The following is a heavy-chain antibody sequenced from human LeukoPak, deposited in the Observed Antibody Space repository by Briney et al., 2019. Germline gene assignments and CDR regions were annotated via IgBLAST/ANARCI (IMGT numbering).Heavy chain of an antibody. CDR2: VFPGDSDT. D-gene: IGHD6-13*01. CDR1: SYIFTSYC. Sequence: GESLKIFCYGSSYIFTSYCIVCVRQMPGKGRVWLGIVFPGDSDTRYSPSFQGQVTTSADKTISTAYLLRISRMAAETAMYYCGRQAARGLDAFDIWGQGTMVTVSS. CDR3: GRQAARGLDAFDI. J-gene: IGHJ3*02. V-gene: IGHV5-51*01.